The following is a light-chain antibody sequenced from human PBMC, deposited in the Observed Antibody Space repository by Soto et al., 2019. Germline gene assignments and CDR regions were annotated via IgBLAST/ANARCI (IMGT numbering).Light chain of an antibody. CDR3: QQYNIWPRA. V-gene: IGKV3-15*01. CDR1: QSVSSN. CDR2: GAS. Sequence: EIVMTQSPATLSVSPGESATISCRASQSVSSNVVWFQQKPDQAPRLLIYGASTRATGIPARFSGSGSGTEFTLTISSLQSEDFAVYYCQQYNIWPRAFGPGTKVDIK. J-gene: IGKJ3*01.